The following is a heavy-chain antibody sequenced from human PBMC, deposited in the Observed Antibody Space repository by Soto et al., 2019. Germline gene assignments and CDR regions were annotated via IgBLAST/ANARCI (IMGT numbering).Heavy chain of an antibody. D-gene: IGHD3-16*02. J-gene: IGHJ4*02. CDR1: GFTFSSYE. CDR3: ARGPFGGVIVYYFDY. V-gene: IGHV3-48*03. CDR2: ISSRGSTI. Sequence: EVELVESGGGLVQPGGSLRLSCVASGFTFSSYEMIWVRQAPGKGLEWVSYISSRGSTIYYADSVKGRFTISRDNAKNSLYLQMNSLRAGDTAVYFCARGPFGGVIVYYFDYWGQGTLVTVSS.